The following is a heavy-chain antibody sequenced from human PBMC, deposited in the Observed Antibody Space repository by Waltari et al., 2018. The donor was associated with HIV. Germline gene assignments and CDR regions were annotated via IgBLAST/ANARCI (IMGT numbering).Heavy chain of an antibody. Sequence: VQSEREMKPPGASVKVPCKPHGYTFTRYGTSWLRLAPGQGFEWVGWISAYNGNTNYAQKFRGRVTLTTDTSTSTAYMELRGLRHEDTAIYYCARDKGASDTYKAEYFQHWGRGTLVSVSA. CDR2: ISAYNGNT. J-gene: IGHJ1*01. CDR1: GYTFTRYG. D-gene: IGHD1-20*01. CDR3: ARDKGASDTYKAEYFQH. V-gene: IGHV1-18*01.